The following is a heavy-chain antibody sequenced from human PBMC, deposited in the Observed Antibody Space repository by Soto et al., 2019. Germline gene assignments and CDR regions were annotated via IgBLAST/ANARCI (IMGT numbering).Heavy chain of an antibody. J-gene: IGHJ6*03. CDR1: GYTFTSYD. Sequence: ASVKVSCKASGYTFTSYDINWVRQATGQGLERMGWMNPNSGNTGYAQKLQVRVTMTRNTSISTAYMELSSLRSEDTAVYYCSRVSVVPAAMSFYYYYYYMDVWGKGTTVTVSS. CDR3: SRVSVVPAAMSFYYYYYYMDV. V-gene: IGHV1-8*01. D-gene: IGHD2-2*01. CDR2: MNPNSGNT.